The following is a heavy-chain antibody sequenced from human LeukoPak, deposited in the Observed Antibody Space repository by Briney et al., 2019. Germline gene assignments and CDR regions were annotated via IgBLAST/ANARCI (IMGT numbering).Heavy chain of an antibody. CDR1: GYTFTSYG. CDR2: VSVYNVNT. D-gene: IGHD6-19*01. J-gene: IGHJ4*02. V-gene: IGHV1-18*01. CDR3: AREPGTYSSGWYPPFDY. Sequence: GASVKVSCKASGYTFTSYGISWVRQAPGQGPEWMGWVSVYNVNTKYAKKFQGRVTMTTDTSTSTAFMELRSLRSDDTAVYYCAREPGTYSSGWYPPFDYWGQGTLVTVSS.